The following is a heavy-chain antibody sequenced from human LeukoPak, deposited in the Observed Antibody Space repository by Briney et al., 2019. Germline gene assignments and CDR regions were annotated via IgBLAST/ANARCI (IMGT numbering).Heavy chain of an antibody. CDR1: GFTFGSFG. Sequence: GGSLRLSCAASGFTFGSFGMNWVRQAPGRGLEWVASISGSSSYIYYADSVKGRFTISRDNAKNSLYLQMNSLRAEDTAVYYCASGPPIDYWGQGTLVTVSS. CDR2: ISGSSSYI. CDR3: ASGPPIDY. V-gene: IGHV3-21*01. J-gene: IGHJ4*02.